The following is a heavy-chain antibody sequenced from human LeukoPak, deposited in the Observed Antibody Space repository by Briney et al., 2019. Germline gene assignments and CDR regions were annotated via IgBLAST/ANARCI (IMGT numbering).Heavy chain of an antibody. Sequence: GGSLRLSCAASEFTFSSYWMSWVRQVPGKGLEWVANIKQDGSEKYYVDSVKGRFTISRDNAKNSLYLQMNSLRAEDTAVYYCARDQSYDILTGYYYFDYWGQGTLVTVSS. CDR3: ARDQSYDILTGYYYFDY. V-gene: IGHV3-7*01. CDR1: EFTFSSYW. D-gene: IGHD3-9*01. CDR2: IKQDGSEK. J-gene: IGHJ4*02.